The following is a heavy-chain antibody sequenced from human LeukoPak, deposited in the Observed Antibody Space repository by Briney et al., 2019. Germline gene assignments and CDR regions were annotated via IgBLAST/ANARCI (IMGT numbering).Heavy chain of an antibody. D-gene: IGHD3-10*01. J-gene: IGHJ4*02. CDR2: INDRGST. CDR3: ARSGRYQIY. CDR1: GGPLSGYS. V-gene: IGHV4-34*01. Sequence: SETLSLTCAIDGGPLSGYSWSWIRQPPGKGLEWIGEINDRGSTTYNPSLQSRPSMSLDTSRNQFSLTLGSVTAADTAVYFCARSGRYQIYWGQGTLVTVSS.